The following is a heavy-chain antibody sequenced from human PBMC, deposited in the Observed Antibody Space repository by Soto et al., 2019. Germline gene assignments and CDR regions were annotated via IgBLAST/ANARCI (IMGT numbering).Heavy chain of an antibody. CDR2: INPNSGGT. J-gene: IGHJ4*02. CDR3: VSWVSVHFGY. V-gene: IGHV1-2*02. CDR1: GYSLSGYY. Sequence: ASVKVSCKASGYSLSGYYLHWVRQAPGQGPEWMGWINPNSGGTKYVQKFQGRVTMTRDTSISTVYLELNRLRVEDTARYFCVSWVSVHFGYWGPGTLVTVSS. D-gene: IGHD3-22*01.